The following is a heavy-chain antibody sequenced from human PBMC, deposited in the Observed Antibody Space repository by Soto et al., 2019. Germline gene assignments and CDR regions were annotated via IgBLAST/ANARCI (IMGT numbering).Heavy chain of an antibody. V-gene: IGHV4-59*01. J-gene: IGHJ4*02. CDR2: IYYSGST. CDR1: GGSISRYF. CDR3: ARQFIQERYYDILTGPRTQFQGIDY. D-gene: IGHD3-9*01. Sequence: SETLSLTCTVSGGSISRYFWSWIRQPPGKGLEWIGYIYYSGSTNYNPSLKSRVTISVDTSKNQFSLKLSSVTAADTAVYYCARQFIQERYYDILTGPRTQFQGIDYWGQGTLVTSPQ.